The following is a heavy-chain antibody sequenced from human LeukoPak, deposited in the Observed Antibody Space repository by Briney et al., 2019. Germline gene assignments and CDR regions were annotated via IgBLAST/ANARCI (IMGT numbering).Heavy chain of an antibody. V-gene: IGHV3-30-3*01. J-gene: IGHJ4*02. CDR2: ISYDGSNK. CDR3: AREDIAAAG. Sequence: GGSLRLSCAASGFTFSSYAMHWVRQAPGKGLEWVAVISYDGSNKYYADSVKGRFTISRDNSKNTLYLQMNSLRAEDTAVYYCAREDIAAAGWGQGTLVTVSS. CDR1: GFTFSSYA. D-gene: IGHD6-13*01.